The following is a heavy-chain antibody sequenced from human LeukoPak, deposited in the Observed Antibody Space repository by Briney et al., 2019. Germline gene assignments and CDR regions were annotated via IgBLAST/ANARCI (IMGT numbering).Heavy chain of an antibody. J-gene: IGHJ4*02. D-gene: IGHD1-26*01. CDR3: ARGIVGARSGNTHIDY. CDR1: GGSISSYY. V-gene: IGHV4-59*01. Sequence: SETLSLTCTVSGGSISSYYWSWIRQPPGKGLEWIGYIYYSGSTNYNPSLKSRVTISVDTSKNQFSLKLSSVTAADTAVYYCARGIVGARSGNTHIDYWGQGTLVTVSS. CDR2: IYYSGST.